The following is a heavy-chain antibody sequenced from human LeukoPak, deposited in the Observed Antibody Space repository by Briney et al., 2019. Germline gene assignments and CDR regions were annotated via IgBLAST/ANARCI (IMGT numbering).Heavy chain of an antibody. V-gene: IGHV4-34*01. Sequence: PSETLSLTCAVYGGSFSGYYWSWIRQPPGKGLEWIGEINHSGSTNYNPSLKSRVTISVDTSKNQFSLKLSSVTAADTAVYYCARKSTVGATTSYYFDYWGQGTLVTVSS. J-gene: IGHJ4*02. CDR3: ARKSTVGATTSYYFDY. CDR1: GGSFSGYY. D-gene: IGHD1-26*01. CDR2: INHSGST.